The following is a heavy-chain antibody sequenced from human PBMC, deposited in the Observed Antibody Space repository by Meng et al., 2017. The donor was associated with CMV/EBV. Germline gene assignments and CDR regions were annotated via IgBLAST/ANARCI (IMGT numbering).Heavy chain of an antibody. Sequence: GGSLRLSCAASGFSFSSYWMSWVRQAPGKGLEWVANIKPDGSEKYSVDSVKGRFTVSRDNAKNSLDLQMNSLRAEDTAVYYCARDLYCSSISCYTGDYFDYWGRGTPVTVSS. CDR3: ARDLYCSSISCYTGDYFDY. CDR1: GFSFSSYW. J-gene: IGHJ4*02. D-gene: IGHD2-2*01. CDR2: IKPDGSEK. V-gene: IGHV3-7*01.